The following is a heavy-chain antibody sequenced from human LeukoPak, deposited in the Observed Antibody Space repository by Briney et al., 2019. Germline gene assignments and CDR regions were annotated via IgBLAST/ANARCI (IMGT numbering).Heavy chain of an antibody. CDR3: ARDVLTAPGTFDY. CDR1: GGSISSYY. Sequence: SETLSLTCTVSGGSISSYYWSWIRQPPGKGLEWIGYIYYSGSTNYNPSLKSRVTISVDTSKNQFSLKLSSVTAADTAVYYCARDVLTAPGTFDYWGQGALVTVSS. CDR2: IYYSGST. D-gene: IGHD6-13*01. J-gene: IGHJ4*02. V-gene: IGHV4-59*12.